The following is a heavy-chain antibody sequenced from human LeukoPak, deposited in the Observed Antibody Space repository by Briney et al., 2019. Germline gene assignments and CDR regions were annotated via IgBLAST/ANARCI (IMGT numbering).Heavy chain of an antibody. J-gene: IGHJ5*02. CDR1: GYSINSGYY. D-gene: IGHD3-3*01. CDR2: IYHSGNT. Sequence: PSETLSLTCTVSGYSINSGYYWGWIRQPPGKGLEWIGSIYHSGNTYYNPSLKSRVTMSVDTSKNQFSLKLSSVTAADTAVYYCARGGRGGIWSGYLRPLGLTRRTSEDNWFDPWGQGTLVTVSS. CDR3: ARGGRGGIWSGYLRPLGLTRRTSEDNWFDP. V-gene: IGHV4-38-2*02.